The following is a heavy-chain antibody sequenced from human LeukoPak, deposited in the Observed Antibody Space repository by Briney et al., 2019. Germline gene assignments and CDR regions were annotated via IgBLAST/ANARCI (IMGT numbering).Heavy chain of an antibody. CDR2: IYYSGST. CDR1: GGSISNYY. Sequence: SETLSLTCTVSGGSISNYYWSWIRQPPGKGLEWIGYIYYSGSTNYNPSLKSRVSISVDTSKNQFSLKLSSVTAADTAVYYCARDVLRWGQGTLVTVSS. V-gene: IGHV4-59*01. J-gene: IGHJ4*02. CDR3: ARDVLR.